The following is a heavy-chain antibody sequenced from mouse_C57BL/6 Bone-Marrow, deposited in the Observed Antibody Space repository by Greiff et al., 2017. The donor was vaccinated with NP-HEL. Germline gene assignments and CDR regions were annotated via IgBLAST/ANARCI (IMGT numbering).Heavy chain of an antibody. J-gene: IGHJ2*01. CDR3: AREEDYGDYFDY. V-gene: IGHV5-17*01. Sequence: EVQGVESGGGLVKPGGSLKLSCAASGFTFSDYGMHWVRQAPEKGLEWVAYISSGSSTIYYADTVKGRFTISRDNAKNTLFLQMTSLRSEDTAMYYCAREEDYGDYFDYWGQGTTLTVSS. CDR1: GFTFSDYG. D-gene: IGHD1-1*02. CDR2: ISSGSSTI.